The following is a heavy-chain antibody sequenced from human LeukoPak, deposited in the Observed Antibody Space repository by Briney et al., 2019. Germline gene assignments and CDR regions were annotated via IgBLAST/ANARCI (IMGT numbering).Heavy chain of an antibody. CDR1: GGSISSSSYY. V-gene: IGHV4-39*07. CDR2: IYYSGST. CDR3: ARDAIVRATMEIIYYYMDV. Sequence: SETLSLTCTVSGGSISSSSYYWGWIRQPPGKGLEWIGSIYYSGSTYYNPSLKSRVTISVDTSKNQFSLKLSSVTAADTAVYYCARDAIVRATMEIIYYYMDVWGKGTTVTVSS. J-gene: IGHJ6*03. D-gene: IGHD1-26*01.